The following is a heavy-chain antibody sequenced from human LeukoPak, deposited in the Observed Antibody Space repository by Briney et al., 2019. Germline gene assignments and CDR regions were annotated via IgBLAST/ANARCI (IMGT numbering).Heavy chain of an antibody. J-gene: IGHJ4*02. CDR2: ISGSGGST. V-gene: IGHV3-23*01. CDR3: AKVYWRYYDSSGYLPFDY. D-gene: IGHD3-22*01. CDR1: GFTFSSYA. Sequence: GGSLRLSCAASGFTFSSYAMSWVRQAPGKGLEWVSAISGSGGSTYYADSVKGRFTISRDNSKNTLYLQMNSLRAEDTAVYYCAKVYWRYYDSSGYLPFDYWGQGTLVTVSS.